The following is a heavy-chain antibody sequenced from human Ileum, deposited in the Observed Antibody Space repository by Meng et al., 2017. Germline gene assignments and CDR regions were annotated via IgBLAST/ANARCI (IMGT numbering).Heavy chain of an antibody. V-gene: IGHV4-4*02. CDR2: VYHSGST. CDR1: GGSIESNNW. D-gene: IGHD3-10*02. J-gene: IGHJ2*01. CDR3: ARADYVRYFDL. Sequence: QVQQQESGPGLVKPSETLSLTCAVSGGSIESNNWWTWIRQPPGQGLEWIGEVYHSGSTHYNPSLQSRVTISIDNSKNRFSLSLNSVTAADTAIYYCARADYVRYFDLWGRGTLVTVSS.